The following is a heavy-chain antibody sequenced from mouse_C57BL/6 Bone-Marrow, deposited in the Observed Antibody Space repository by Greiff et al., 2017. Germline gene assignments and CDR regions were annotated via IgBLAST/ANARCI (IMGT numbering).Heavy chain of an antibody. Sequence: VQLQESGPGLVAPSQSLSITCTVSGFSLTSYGVDSVRQPPGKGLEWLGVIWGGGSTHYNSALMSILSISQDNSKGQVFIKMNSVETDDTAMYYCAKHGVSFAYWGQGTLVTVSA. CDR3: AKHGVSFAY. CDR2: IWGGGST. J-gene: IGHJ3*01. V-gene: IGHV2-9*01. CDR1: GFSLTSYG.